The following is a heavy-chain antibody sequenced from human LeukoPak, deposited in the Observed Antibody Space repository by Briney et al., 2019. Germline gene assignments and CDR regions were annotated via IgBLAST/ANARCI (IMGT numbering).Heavy chain of an antibody. V-gene: IGHV4-59*01. CDR2: IYYSGST. CDR3: ARGHDSSGYYGD. D-gene: IGHD3-22*01. J-gene: IGHJ4*02. CDR1: GGSIGSYY. Sequence: SETLSLTCTVSGGSIGSYYWSWIRQPPGKGLEWIGYIYYSGSTNYNPSLKSRVTISVDTSKNQFSLKLSSVTAADTAVYYCARGHDSSGYYGDWGQGTLVTVSS.